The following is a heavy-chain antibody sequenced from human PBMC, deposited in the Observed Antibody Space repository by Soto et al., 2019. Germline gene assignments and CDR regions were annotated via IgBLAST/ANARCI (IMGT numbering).Heavy chain of an antibody. J-gene: IGHJ4*02. D-gene: IGHD1-26*01. CDR3: ARGVSAGVDY. V-gene: IGHV1-8*01. CDR2: MQPSTGRT. CDR1: GYSFTSLD. Sequence: SVKVSCKASGYSFTSLDINWVRQTAGQGLEWMGWMQPSTGRTGYAQKFQGRVTMTRDTSINTAYMELTTLTSDDTAFYYCARGVSAGVDYWGQGTLVTVSS.